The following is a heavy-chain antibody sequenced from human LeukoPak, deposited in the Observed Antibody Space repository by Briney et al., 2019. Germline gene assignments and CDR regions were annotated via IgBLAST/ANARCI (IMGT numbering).Heavy chain of an antibody. CDR1: GGTFSSYA. Sequence: ASVKVSCKASGGTFSSYAISWVRQAPGQGLEWMGGIIPIFGTANYAQKFQGRVTITADESTSTAYMELSSLRSEDTAVYYCARGYLGGDYGWFDPWGQGTLVTVSS. J-gene: IGHJ5*02. V-gene: IGHV1-69*13. D-gene: IGHD4-17*01. CDR3: ARGYLGGDYGWFDP. CDR2: IIPIFGTA.